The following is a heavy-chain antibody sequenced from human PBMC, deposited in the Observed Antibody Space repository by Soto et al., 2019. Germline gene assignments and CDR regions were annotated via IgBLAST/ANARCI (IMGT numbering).Heavy chain of an antibody. CDR2: MNPNSGNT. D-gene: IGHD2-15*01. Sequence: QVQLVQSGAEVKKPGASVKVSCKASGYTFTSYDINWVRQATGQGLEWMGWMNPNSGNTGYAQKFQGRVTMTRDTSINTAYMELSSLRSEDTAVYYCAREVEGRYYQPIDFWGQGTLVTVSS. J-gene: IGHJ4*02. V-gene: IGHV1-8*01. CDR3: AREVEGRYYQPIDF. CDR1: GYTFTSYD.